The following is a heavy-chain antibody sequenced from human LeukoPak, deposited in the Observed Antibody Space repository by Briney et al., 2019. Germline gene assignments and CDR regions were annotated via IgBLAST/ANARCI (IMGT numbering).Heavy chain of an antibody. V-gene: IGHV3-7*01. Sequence: AGGSLRLSCAASGFTFSSYAMSWVRQAPGKGLEWVANIKEDGSEKYYVDSVKGRFTISRDNAKNLLYLQMNSLRAEDTAVYYCATCPTDKYDDDHADYWGQGSLVTVSS. D-gene: IGHD3-3*01. CDR1: GFTFSSYA. CDR2: IKEDGSEK. CDR3: ATCPTDKYDDDHADY. J-gene: IGHJ4*02.